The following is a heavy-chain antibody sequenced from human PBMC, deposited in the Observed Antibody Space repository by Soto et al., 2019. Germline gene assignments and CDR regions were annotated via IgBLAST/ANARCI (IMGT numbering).Heavy chain of an antibody. CDR1: GDSINNPSYY. CDR3: ARTVTYSYGHFDY. Sequence: QVQLQESGPGLVKPSETLSLTCTVSGDSINNPSYYWGWIRQPPGEGLQWIGNIFYSGTTYNNPSLNSRVTISVDLSKNQFSLKLTSVTAADTAVYFCARTVTYSYGHFDYWGLGALVTVSS. D-gene: IGHD5-18*01. J-gene: IGHJ4*02. CDR2: IFYSGTT. V-gene: IGHV4-39*01.